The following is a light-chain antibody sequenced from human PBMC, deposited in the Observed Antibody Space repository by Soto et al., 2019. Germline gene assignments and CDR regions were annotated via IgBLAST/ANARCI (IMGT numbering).Light chain of an antibody. Sequence: EIVMTQSPATLSVSPGDTATVSCWASQSVSSNLAWYQQKPGQPPRLLIYGASTRATGIPARFSGSGSGTAFTLTISSLQSEDIALYYCQQYNNWPPWTFGQGTKVEIK. CDR1: QSVSSN. J-gene: IGKJ1*01. V-gene: IGKV3-15*01. CDR2: GAS. CDR3: QQYNNWPPWT.